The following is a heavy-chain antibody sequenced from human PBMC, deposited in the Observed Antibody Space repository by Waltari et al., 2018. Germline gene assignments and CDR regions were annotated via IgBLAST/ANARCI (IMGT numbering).Heavy chain of an antibody. CDR1: GYTFTGHH. J-gene: IGHJ4*02. CDR3: AAAYCGGDCYLGF. V-gene: IGHV1-69-2*01. CDR2: IDPEDDET. Sequence: QLVQSGAEVKKPGATVKISCKVSGYTFTGHHMHWVQLAPGKGLKWMGLIDPEDDETNYAGEFQGRVTMTADTSTDTAYMELSRLRAEDTAVYFCAAAYCGGDCYLGFWGQGSLVSVSS. D-gene: IGHD2-21*01.